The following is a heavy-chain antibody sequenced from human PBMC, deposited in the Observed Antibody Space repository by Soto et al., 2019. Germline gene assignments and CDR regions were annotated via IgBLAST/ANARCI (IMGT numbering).Heavy chain of an antibody. CDR1: GFTFSTCS. V-gene: IGHV3-21*01. J-gene: IGHJ5*02. CDR2: ISATGTYT. Sequence: EVQLVESGGGLVEPGGSLRLSCATSGFTFSTCSMNWVRQDPGKGLEWVSSISATGTYTFYADSLKGRFTISRDNARNSLFLQMNSLRVEDTDLYYCTTEYNSRQDLNHWGQGALVTVSS. D-gene: IGHD6-6*01. CDR3: TTEYNSRQDLNH.